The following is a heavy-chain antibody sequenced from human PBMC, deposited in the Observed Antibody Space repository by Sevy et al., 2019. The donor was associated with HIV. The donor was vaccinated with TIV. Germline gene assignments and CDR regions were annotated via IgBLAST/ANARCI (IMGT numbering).Heavy chain of an antibody. CDR2: ISSLSTYT. J-gene: IGHJ3*02. CDR1: GFTFSDYH. V-gene: IGHV3-11*06. D-gene: IGHD2-15*01. CDR3: ARRVAGHDGFDI. Sequence: GGSLRLSCAASGFTFSDYHMNWIRQAPGKGLEWVSYISSLSTYTNYAVSERGRLTISRDNAKNSLYLQMNSLRAEDPGVYYCARRVAGHDGFDIWGQGTMVTVSS.